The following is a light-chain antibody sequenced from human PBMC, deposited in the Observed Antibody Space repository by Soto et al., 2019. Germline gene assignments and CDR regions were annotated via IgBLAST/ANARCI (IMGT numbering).Light chain of an antibody. J-gene: IGKJ1*01. V-gene: IGKV3-20*01. CDR3: QHYGNSPPWA. Sequence: EIVLTQSPGTLSLSPGERATLSCRASQTVSSSYLAWFQHKAGQPPRLLIYGASNRATGIPDRFSGGGSGTDFTLTISRLAPEDFAVYYCQHYGNSPPWAFAHGTKVEIK. CDR1: QTVSSSY. CDR2: GAS.